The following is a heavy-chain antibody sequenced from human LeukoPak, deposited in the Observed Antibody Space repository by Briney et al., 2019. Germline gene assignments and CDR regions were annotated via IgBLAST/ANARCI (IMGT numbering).Heavy chain of an antibody. CDR1: GYTFTSYA. CDR3: ARGRPYYDFWSGGFDY. J-gene: IGHJ4*02. CDR2: ISAYNGNT. Sequence: ASVKVSCKASGYTFTSYAMHWVRQAPGQGLEWKGSISAYNGNTNYAQKLQGRVTMTTDTSTSTAYMELSRLRSDDTAVYYCARGRPYYDFWSGGFDYWGQGTLVTVSS. D-gene: IGHD3-3*01. V-gene: IGHV1-18*01.